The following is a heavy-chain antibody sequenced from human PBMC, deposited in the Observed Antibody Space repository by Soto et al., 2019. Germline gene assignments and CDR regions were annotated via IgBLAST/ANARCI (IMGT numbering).Heavy chain of an antibody. V-gene: IGHV1-18*01. Sequence: ASVKVSCKASGYTFTSYGISWVRQAPGQGLEWMGWISAYNGNTNYAQKLQGRVTMTTDTSTSTAYMELRSLRSDDTAVYYCARSRFNPDSTIVVVPAATVYYFDYWGQGTLVTVSS. CDR3: ARSRFNPDSTIVVVPAATVYYFDY. D-gene: IGHD2-2*01. CDR2: ISAYNGNT. J-gene: IGHJ4*02. CDR1: GYTFTSYG.